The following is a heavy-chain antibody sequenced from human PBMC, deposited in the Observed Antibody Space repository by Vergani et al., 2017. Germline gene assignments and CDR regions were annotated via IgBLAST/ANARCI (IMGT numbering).Heavy chain of an antibody. CDR1: GFTFSSYW. J-gene: IGHJ4*02. CDR2: IKQDGSEK. V-gene: IGHV3-7*03. Sequence: EVQLVESGGGLVQPGGSLRLSCTASGFTFSSYWMSWVRQAPEKGLEWVAIIKQDGSEKYYVDSVKGRFTISRDNAKNSLYLQMNSLRAEDTAFYYCAKDASSGWYGDFDYWGQGTLVTVSS. CDR3: AKDASSGWYGDFDY. D-gene: IGHD6-19*01.